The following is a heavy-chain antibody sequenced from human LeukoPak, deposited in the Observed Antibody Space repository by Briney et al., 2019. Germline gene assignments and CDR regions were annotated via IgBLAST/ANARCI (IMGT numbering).Heavy chain of an antibody. J-gene: IGHJ6*02. Sequence: ASVKVSCKASGYTFTGYYMHWVRQAPGQGLEWMGWINPNSGGTNYTQKFQGRVTMTRDTSISTAYMELSRLRSGDTAVYYCAREFPPPGYYYYGMDVWGQGTTVTVSS. D-gene: IGHD3-10*01. V-gene: IGHV1-2*02. CDR1: GYTFTGYY. CDR3: AREFPPPGYYYYGMDV. CDR2: INPNSGGT.